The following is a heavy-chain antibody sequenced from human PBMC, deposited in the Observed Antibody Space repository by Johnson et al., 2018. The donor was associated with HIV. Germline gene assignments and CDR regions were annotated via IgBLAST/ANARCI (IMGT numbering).Heavy chain of an antibody. J-gene: IGHJ3*01. CDR2: IRYDGSNK. CDR3: TADPIFLGYYFHSRP. D-gene: IGHD3-22*01. CDR1: GFTFSSYG. Sequence: QVQLVESGGGVVQPGGSLRLSCAASGFTFSSYGMHWVRQAPGKGLEWVAFIRYDGSNKYYADSVKGRFTISRDDSKTTLYLQMNSLKTEDTGVYFCTADPIFLGYYFHSRPWGQGTMVTVSS. V-gene: IGHV3-30*02.